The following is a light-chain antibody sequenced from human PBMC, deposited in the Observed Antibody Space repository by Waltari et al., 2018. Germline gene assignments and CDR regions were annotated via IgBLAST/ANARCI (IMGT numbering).Light chain of an antibody. Sequence: EIVLTQSPGTLPLSPGERATLSCRASQSVSRALAWYQQKPGQAPRLLIYAASSRATGIPDRFSGSGSGTDFSLTISRLEPEDFAVYYCQHYVRLPVTFGQGTKVEIK. J-gene: IGKJ1*01. CDR1: QSVSRA. V-gene: IGKV3-20*01. CDR2: AAS. CDR3: QHYVRLPVT.